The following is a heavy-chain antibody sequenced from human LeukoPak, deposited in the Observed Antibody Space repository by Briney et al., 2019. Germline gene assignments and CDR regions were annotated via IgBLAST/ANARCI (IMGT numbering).Heavy chain of an antibody. CDR3: ARGPSGYHNT. V-gene: IGHV3-30*03. Sequence: GGSLRLSCATSGFTFSNYGVHWVRQAPGKGLEWVAFISYDGSNKYYVDSVKGRFTISRDNSKNTLYLQMNSLRAEDTAVYYCARGPSGYHNTGGQGTLVTVSS. CDR1: GFTFSNYG. J-gene: IGHJ4*02. CDR2: ISYDGSNK. D-gene: IGHD5-12*01.